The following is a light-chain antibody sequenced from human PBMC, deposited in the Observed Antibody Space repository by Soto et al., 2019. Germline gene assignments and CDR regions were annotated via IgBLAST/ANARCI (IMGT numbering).Light chain of an antibody. CDR2: GIS. CDR3: QQYSSLPHT. V-gene: IGKV3-20*01. CDR1: QSVTNRY. Sequence: ESVLTQSPGTLSLSPGERATLSCRASQSVTNRYFAWYQQRPGQAPRLLIYGISNRATGILDRFSGSGSGTDFTLTISRLEPEDFVVYYCQQYSSLPHTFGQGTKVDIK. J-gene: IGKJ2*01.